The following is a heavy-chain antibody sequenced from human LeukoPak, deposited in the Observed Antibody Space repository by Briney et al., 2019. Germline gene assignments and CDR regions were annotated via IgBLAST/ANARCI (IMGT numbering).Heavy chain of an antibody. Sequence: ASVKVSCKASGYTFTSYGISWVRQAPGQGLEWMGWISAYNGNTNYAQKLQGRVTMTTDTSTSTAYMELRSLRSDDTAVYYCARDPTSTEILEYFQHWGQGTLVTVSS. CDR1: GYTFTSYG. CDR2: ISAYNGNT. V-gene: IGHV1-18*01. CDR3: ARDPTSTEILEYFQH. D-gene: IGHD2/OR15-2a*01. J-gene: IGHJ1*01.